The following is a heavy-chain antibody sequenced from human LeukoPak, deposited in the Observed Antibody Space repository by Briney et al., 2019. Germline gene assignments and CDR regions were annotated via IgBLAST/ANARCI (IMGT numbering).Heavy chain of an antibody. V-gene: IGHV1-2*02. CDR1: GYTFTGYY. CDR2: INPNSGGT. CDR3: ARDRRAYSSSSSSFDY. J-gene: IGHJ4*02. Sequence: ASVKVSCKASGYTFTGYYMHWVRQAPGQGLEWMGWINPNSGGTNYARKFQGRVTMTRDTSISTAYMELSRLRSDDTAVYYCARDRRAYSSSSSSFDYWGQGTLVTVSS. D-gene: IGHD6-13*01.